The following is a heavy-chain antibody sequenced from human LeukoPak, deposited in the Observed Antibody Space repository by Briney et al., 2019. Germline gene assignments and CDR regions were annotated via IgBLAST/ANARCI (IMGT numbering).Heavy chain of an antibody. CDR1: GFSFKNAW. CDR3: AKGPGDGGYRDY. D-gene: IGHD5-24*01. Sequence: PGGSLRLSCAASGFSFKNAWMSWVRQAPGKGLEWVSAITDSGGTTYYADSVKGRFTISRDNSKNTLYLQMNSLRAEDTAVYYCAKGPGDGGYRDYWGQGTLVTVSS. J-gene: IGHJ4*02. CDR2: ITDSGGTT. V-gene: IGHV3-23*01.